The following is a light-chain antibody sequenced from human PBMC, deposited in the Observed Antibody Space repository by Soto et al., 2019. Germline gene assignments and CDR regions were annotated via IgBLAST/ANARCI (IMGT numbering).Light chain of an antibody. CDR3: QQYNNWPRGT. CDR1: QSVSYD. V-gene: IGKV3-11*01. Sequence: EIVLTQSPATLSLSPGERATLSCRASQSVSYDLAWYQQKPGQAPRLLIYDASNRATGIPARFIGSGSETDFTLTISSLEPEDFAVYYCQQYNNWPRGTFGQGTRLEIK. J-gene: IGKJ5*01. CDR2: DAS.